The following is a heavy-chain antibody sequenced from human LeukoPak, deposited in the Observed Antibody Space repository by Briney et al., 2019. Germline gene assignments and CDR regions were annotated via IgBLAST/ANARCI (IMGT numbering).Heavy chain of an antibody. D-gene: IGHD3-22*01. Sequence: SETLSLTCAVYGGSFSGYYWSWIRQPPGKGLEWIGEINHSGSTNYNPSLKSRVTISVDTSKNQFSLKLSSVTAADTAVYYCARGIDDSSGYYSFDYWGQGTLVTVSS. CDR3: ARGIDDSSGYYSFDY. J-gene: IGHJ4*02. CDR1: GGSFSGYY. V-gene: IGHV4-34*01. CDR2: INHSGST.